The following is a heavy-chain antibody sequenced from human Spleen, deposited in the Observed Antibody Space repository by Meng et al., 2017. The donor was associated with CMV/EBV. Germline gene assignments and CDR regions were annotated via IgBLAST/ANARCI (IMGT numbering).Heavy chain of an antibody. CDR2: VYINDNT. V-gene: IGHV4-4*07. D-gene: IGHD1-26*01. J-gene: IGHJ4*02. CDR3: ATGSGDFDH. CDR1: GGYIKNWF. Sequence: QVQLQESGPGLVKPSETLSLTCTVSGGYIKNWFWSWIRQPAGKKLEWIGRVYINDNTNYNPSSRSRVIMSVDASNNQFSLKLTSVTAADTAVYYCATGSGDFDHWGQGTLVTVSS.